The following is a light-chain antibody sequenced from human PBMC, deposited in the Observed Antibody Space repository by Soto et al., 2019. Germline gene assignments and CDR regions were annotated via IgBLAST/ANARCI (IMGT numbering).Light chain of an antibody. Sequence: QSVLTQPPSVSGAPGQRVTIPCTGSSSNIGAGYDVHWYQQLPGTAPKLLIYGNSNRPSGVPDRFSGSESGTSASLAITGLQAEDEADYYCQSYDSSLSGYVVFGGGTKLTVL. V-gene: IGLV1-40*01. CDR1: SSNIGAGYD. CDR2: GNS. J-gene: IGLJ2*01. CDR3: QSYDSSLSGYVV.